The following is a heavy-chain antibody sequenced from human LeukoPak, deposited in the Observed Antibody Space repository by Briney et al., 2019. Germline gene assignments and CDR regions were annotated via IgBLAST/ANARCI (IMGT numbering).Heavy chain of an antibody. CDR3: ARTTDASITAH. D-gene: IGHD6-6*01. Sequence: SETLSLTCAVYGGSFSGYYWSWIRQPPGKGLEWIGSISYSGSTYYNPSLKSRVTISVDTSKNQFSLKLSSVTAADTAVYYCARTTDASITAHWGQGTLVTVSS. J-gene: IGHJ4*02. V-gene: IGHV4-34*01. CDR1: GGSFSGYY. CDR2: ISYSGST.